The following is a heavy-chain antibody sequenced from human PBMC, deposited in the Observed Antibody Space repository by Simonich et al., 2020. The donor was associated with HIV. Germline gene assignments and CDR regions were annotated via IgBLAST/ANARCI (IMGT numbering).Heavy chain of an antibody. CDR3: ARRGSVSSGSPRYFDS. Sequence: QVQLQQWGAGLLKPPETLSLTCAVYGGSFSGYYWNWIRQPPGKGLEWIGEINHSLNTNYNPSLKSRLIISLDTSKNQFSLKLNSMTAADPAVYYCARRGSVSSGSPRYFDSWGHGTLVTVSS. D-gene: IGHD3-10*01. V-gene: IGHV4-34*01. J-gene: IGHJ4*01. CDR1: GGSFSGYY. CDR2: INHSLNT.